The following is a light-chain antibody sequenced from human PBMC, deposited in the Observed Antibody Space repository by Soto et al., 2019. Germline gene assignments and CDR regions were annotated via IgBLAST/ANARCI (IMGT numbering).Light chain of an antibody. CDR2: SND. CDR1: SSNIGSNT. CDR3: AAWDGSLNGYV. Sequence: QSVLTQPPSASGTPRQRVTISCSGSSSNIGSNTVNWYQQLPGTAPKLLIYSNDQRPSGVPDRFSGSKSGTSASLAISGLQSEDEADYYCAAWDGSLNGYVFGTGTKLTVL. J-gene: IGLJ1*01. V-gene: IGLV1-44*01.